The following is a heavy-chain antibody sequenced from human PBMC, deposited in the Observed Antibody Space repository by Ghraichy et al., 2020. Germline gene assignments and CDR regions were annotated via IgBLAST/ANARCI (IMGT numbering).Heavy chain of an antibody. V-gene: IGHV4-61*01. Sequence: SETLSLTCTVSGDSVTRGSYYWSWIRQSPGKGLEWIGYIFHSGSTNYNPSFSSRLTLSIDTSKNQISLQLQSVTSADTAVYYCAREIGGELYFDLWGRGTLVTVSS. D-gene: IGHD2-21*01. CDR3: AREIGGELYFDL. CDR1: GDSVTRGSYY. CDR2: IFHSGST. J-gene: IGHJ2*01.